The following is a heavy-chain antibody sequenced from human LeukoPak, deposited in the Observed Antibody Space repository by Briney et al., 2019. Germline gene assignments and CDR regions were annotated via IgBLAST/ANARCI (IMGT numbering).Heavy chain of an antibody. CDR3: ARDAVAGTKNFDY. Sequence: KASETLSLTCAVSGYSISSGYYWGWIRPPPGKGLEWIGSIYHSGSTYYNPSLERRVTISVDTSRNQFSLKLNSVTAADTAVYHCARDAVAGTKNFDYWGQGALVTVSS. J-gene: IGHJ4*02. D-gene: IGHD6-19*01. V-gene: IGHV4-38-2*02. CDR2: IYHSGST. CDR1: GYSISSGYY.